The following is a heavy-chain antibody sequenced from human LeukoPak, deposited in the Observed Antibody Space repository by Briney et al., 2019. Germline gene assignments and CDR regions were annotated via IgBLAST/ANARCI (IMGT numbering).Heavy chain of an antibody. J-gene: IGHJ4*02. D-gene: IGHD6-13*01. CDR3: AKALEQETVIALDS. V-gene: IGHV3-23*01. CDR1: GFTFSTYA. CDR2: ISGRGGST. Sequence: GGSLRLSCAASGFTFSTYALSWVRQAPGKGLEWVSAISGRGGSTYYADSVKGRFTISRDNSKNTLYLQMNSLRAEDTSIYFCAKALEQETVIALDSWGQGTLVTVSS.